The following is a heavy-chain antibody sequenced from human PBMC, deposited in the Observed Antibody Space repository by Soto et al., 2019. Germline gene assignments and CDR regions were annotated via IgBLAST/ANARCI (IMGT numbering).Heavy chain of an antibody. CDR1: GGSISSYY. J-gene: IGHJ4*02. D-gene: IGHD6-6*01. CDR2: IYYSGST. CDR3: ASLYSSSGFDS. Sequence: SETLSLTCTVSGGSISSYYWNWIRQPPGKGLEWIGYIYYSGSTNYNPSLKSRVTISVDTSKNQFSLKVSSVTAADTAVYYCASLYSSSGFDSWGQGTLVTVSS. V-gene: IGHV4-59*01.